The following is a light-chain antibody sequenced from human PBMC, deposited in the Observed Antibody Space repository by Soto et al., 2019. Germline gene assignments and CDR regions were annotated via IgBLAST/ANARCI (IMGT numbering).Light chain of an antibody. CDR2: DAS. CDR1: QSVGSL. J-gene: IGKJ5*01. CDR3: QQRSNCPIT. V-gene: IGKV3-11*01. Sequence: EIVLTQSPATLSLSPGEGATLSCRASQSVGSLLAWYQQKPGQAPRLVIYDASNRATGIPARFSGSGSGTDFTLTISSLKPEDFAVYYCQQRSNCPITFGQGTRLEIK.